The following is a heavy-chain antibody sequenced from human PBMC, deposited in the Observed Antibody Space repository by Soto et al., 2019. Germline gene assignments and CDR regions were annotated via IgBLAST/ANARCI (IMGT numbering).Heavy chain of an antibody. J-gene: IGHJ3*02. Sequence: PGEALKISCAASGFTFSSYWMSWVRQAPGKGLEWVANIKPRGSEKWYVDSVKGRFTISRDNAKNSLYLQMNSLRVEETAVYYCARGDYYDTSGSFSDAFDIWGLGTMVPVAS. CDR3: ARGDYYDTSGSFSDAFDI. CDR1: GFTFSSYW. D-gene: IGHD3-22*01. V-gene: IGHV3-7*04. CDR2: IKPRGSEK.